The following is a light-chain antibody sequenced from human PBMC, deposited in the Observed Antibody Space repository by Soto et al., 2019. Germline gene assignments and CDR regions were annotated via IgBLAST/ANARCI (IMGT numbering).Light chain of an antibody. V-gene: IGKV3-20*01. CDR1: QSVSSY. CDR3: QQYGSSPAT. CDR2: GAS. Sequence: EIVMTQSPATLSVSPGLRSTLSCRASQSVSSYLAWYQQKPGQAPRLLIYGASSRAIGIPDRFSGSGSGTDFTLTISRLEPEDFAVYYCQQYGSSPATFGQGTTVDIK. J-gene: IGKJ1*01.